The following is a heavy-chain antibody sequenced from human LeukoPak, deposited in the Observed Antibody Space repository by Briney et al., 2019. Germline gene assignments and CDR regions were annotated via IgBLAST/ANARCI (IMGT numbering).Heavy chain of an antibody. CDR1: GGSISSYY. CDR3: ARALAVAGTYYYYMDV. CDR2: IYSSGST. D-gene: IGHD6-19*01. J-gene: IGHJ6*03. V-gene: IGHV4-59*08. Sequence: ASETLSLTCTVSGGSISSYYWSWIRQPPGKGLEWIGYIYSSGSTNYNPSLKSRVTISVDTSKNQFSLKLSSVTAADTAVYYCARALAVAGTYYYYMDVWGKGTTVTISS.